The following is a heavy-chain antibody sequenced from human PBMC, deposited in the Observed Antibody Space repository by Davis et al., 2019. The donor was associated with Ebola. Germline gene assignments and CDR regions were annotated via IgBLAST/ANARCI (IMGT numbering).Heavy chain of an antibody. CDR3: AKQESLYGSSDY. D-gene: IGHD3-22*01. Sequence: GESLKISCQGSGYNFRDYWIVWVRQMPGKGLEWMGIIYPGDSDTRYSPSFEGQVTIPVARSISTAYLQWSSLKASDTAMYYCAKQESLYGSSDYWGQGTLVTVSS. J-gene: IGHJ4*02. V-gene: IGHV5-51*01. CDR2: IYPGDSDT. CDR1: GYNFRDYW.